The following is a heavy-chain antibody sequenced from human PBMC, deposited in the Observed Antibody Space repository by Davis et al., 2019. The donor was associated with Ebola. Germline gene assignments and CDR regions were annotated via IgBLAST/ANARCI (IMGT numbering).Heavy chain of an antibody. Sequence: GGSLRLSCAASGFTFSRNWMSWVRQAPGKGLEWVSALSGSGGLSYYADSVRGRFTISRDNSKNTLYLQMNSLTAEDTAVYYCARGGETVTGTASHGMDVWGQGTTVTVSS. V-gene: IGHV3-23*01. D-gene: IGHD4-11*01. CDR3: ARGGETVTGTASHGMDV. J-gene: IGHJ6*02. CDR1: GFTFSRNW. CDR2: LSGSGGLS.